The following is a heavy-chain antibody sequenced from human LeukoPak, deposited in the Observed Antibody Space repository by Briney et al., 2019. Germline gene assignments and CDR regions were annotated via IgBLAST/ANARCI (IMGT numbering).Heavy chain of an antibody. Sequence: GGSLGLSCAASGFTFSSYGMHWVRQAPGKGLEWVAFMSYHGSNKYYADSVKGRFTISRDTSKNTLYLQMNSLRPDDTAAYFCAKGAREGATYFDYWGQGTLVTVSS. CDR3: AKGAREGATYFDY. CDR2: MSYHGSNK. CDR1: GFTFSSYG. J-gene: IGHJ4*02. V-gene: IGHV3-30*18. D-gene: IGHD1-26*01.